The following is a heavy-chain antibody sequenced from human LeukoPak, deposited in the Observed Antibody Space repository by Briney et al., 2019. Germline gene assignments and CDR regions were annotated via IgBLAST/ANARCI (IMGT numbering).Heavy chain of an antibody. Sequence: SVKVSCKASGGTFSSYAISWVRQAPGQGLEWMGGITPIFGTANYAQKFQGRVTITADESTSTAYMELSSLRSEDTAVYYCARNAVPDRPFSGMDVWGKGTTVTVSS. J-gene: IGHJ6*04. CDR3: ARNAVPDRPFSGMDV. V-gene: IGHV1-69*01. D-gene: IGHD2-2*01. CDR1: GGTFSSYA. CDR2: ITPIFGTA.